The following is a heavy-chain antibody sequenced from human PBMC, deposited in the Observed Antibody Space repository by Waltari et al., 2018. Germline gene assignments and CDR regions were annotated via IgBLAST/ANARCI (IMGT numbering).Heavy chain of an antibody. CDR2: INSDGSGT. CDR3: AREPSPDSSGYFYYYMDV. V-gene: IGHV3-74*01. J-gene: IGHJ6*03. Sequence: EVQLVESGGGLVQPGGSLRLPCAASGFTFSRYWWHWVRQAPGKGLVWVSRINSDGSGTIYADSVKGRFTISRDNAKNTLYLQLNSLRVEDTAVYYCAREPSPDSSGYFYYYMDVWGKGTTVTVSS. CDR1: GFTFSRYW. D-gene: IGHD3-22*01.